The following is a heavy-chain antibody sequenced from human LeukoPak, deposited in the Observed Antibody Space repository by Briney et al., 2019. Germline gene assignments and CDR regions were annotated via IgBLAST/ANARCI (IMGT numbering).Heavy chain of an antibody. J-gene: IGHJ5*02. CDR1: GYTFTSYG. V-gene: IGHV1-18*01. CDR2: ISAYNGNT. Sequence: GASVKVSCKASGYTFTSYGISWVRQAPGQGLEWMGWISAYNGNTNYAQKLQGRVTMTTDTSTSTAYMELRSLRSDDTAVYYCARGREYSSSSVWFDPWGQGTLVTVSS. CDR3: ARGREYSSSSVWFDP. D-gene: IGHD6-6*01.